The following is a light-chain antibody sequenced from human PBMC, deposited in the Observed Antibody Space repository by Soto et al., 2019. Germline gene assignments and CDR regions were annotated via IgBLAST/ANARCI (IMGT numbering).Light chain of an antibody. CDR1: QSLGIW. Sequence: DNQMTQSPSTLSASVGDRVTITCRASQSLGIWLAWHQQKPGKAPKLLIYDASTLKSGVPSRFSGSGSGTKFTLTISSLQPDDFATYYCQEYNSYSGTFGQGTKVEVK. CDR2: DAS. V-gene: IGKV1-5*01. J-gene: IGKJ1*01. CDR3: QEYNSYSGT.